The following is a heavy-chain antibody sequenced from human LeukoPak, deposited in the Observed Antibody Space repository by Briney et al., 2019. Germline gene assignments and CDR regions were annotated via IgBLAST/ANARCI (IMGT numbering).Heavy chain of an antibody. CDR3: AKIRWGGSYYFDY. D-gene: IGHD1-26*01. CDR2: ISGSGGTT. CDR1: GFTFSIYA. J-gene: IGHJ4*02. V-gene: IGHV3-23*01. Sequence: GGSLRLSCAASGFTFSIYAMRWVRQAPGKGLEWVSAISGSGGTTYYADSVKGRFTISRDNSKNTLYLQMNSLRAEDTAVYYCAKIRWGGSYYFDYWGQGTLVTVSS.